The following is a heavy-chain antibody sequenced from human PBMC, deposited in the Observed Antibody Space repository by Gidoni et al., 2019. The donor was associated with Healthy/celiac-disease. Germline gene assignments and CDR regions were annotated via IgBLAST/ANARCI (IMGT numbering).Heavy chain of an antibody. J-gene: IGHJ5*02. Sequence: EVQLVESGGGLVQPGGSLRLSCAASGFTFSSYSMNWVRPAPGKGLEWVSYISSSSSTIYYADSVKGRFTISRDNAKNSLYLQMNSLRAEDTAVYYCARSPTYYDSSGYYPEAYNWFDPWGQGTLVTVSS. CDR3: ARSPTYYDSSGYYPEAYNWFDP. D-gene: IGHD3-22*01. CDR2: ISSSSSTI. CDR1: GFTFSSYS. V-gene: IGHV3-48*04.